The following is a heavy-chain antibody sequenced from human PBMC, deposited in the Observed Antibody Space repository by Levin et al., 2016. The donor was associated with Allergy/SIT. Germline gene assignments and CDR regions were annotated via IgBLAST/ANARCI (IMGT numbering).Heavy chain of an antibody. V-gene: IGHV5-51*01. J-gene: IGHJ6*02. CDR2: IYPGDSDT. D-gene: IGHD4-23*01. CDR3: ARQSGGNSYFYYYGMDV. Sequence: VRQMPGKGLEWMGIIYPGDSDTRYSPSFQGQVTISADKSISTAYLQWSSLKASDTAMYYCARQSGGNSYFYYYGMDVWGQETTVTVSS.